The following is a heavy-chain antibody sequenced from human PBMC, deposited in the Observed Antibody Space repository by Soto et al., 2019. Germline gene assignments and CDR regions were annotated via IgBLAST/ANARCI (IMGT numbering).Heavy chain of an antibody. CDR3: ARDFYGVGY. Sequence: GGSLRLSCAASGFTFSTYWMHWVRQAPGKGLVWVARIKSDASTTDYADSVKGRFTISRDNGKDTLYLQMNSLRAEDTAVYYCARDFYGVGYWGQGTLVTVSS. D-gene: IGHD4-17*01. CDR2: IKSDASTT. CDR1: GFTFSTYW. J-gene: IGHJ4*02. V-gene: IGHV3-74*01.